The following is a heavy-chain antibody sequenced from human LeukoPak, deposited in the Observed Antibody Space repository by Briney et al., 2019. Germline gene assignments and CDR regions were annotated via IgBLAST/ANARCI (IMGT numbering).Heavy chain of an antibody. J-gene: IGHJ4*02. CDR2: IYSGGST. CDR1: GFTVSSNY. CDR3: AREADCSSTSCYAPYFDY. V-gene: IGHV3-53*01. D-gene: IGHD2-2*01. Sequence: PGGSLRLSCAASGFTVSSNYMSWVRQAPGKGLEWVSVIYSGGSTYYADSVKGRFTISRGNSKNTLYLQMNSLRAEDTAVYYCAREADCSSTSCYAPYFDYWGQGTLVTVSS.